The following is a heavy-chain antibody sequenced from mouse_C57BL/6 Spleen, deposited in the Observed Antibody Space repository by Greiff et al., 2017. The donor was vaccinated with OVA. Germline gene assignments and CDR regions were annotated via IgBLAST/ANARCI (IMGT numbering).Heavy chain of an antibody. D-gene: IGHD1-1*01. J-gene: IGHJ4*01. CDR2: ISYDGSN. Sequence: EVKLVESGPGLVKPSQSLSLTCSVTGYSITSGYYWNWIRQFPGNKLEWMGYISYDGSNNYNPSLKNRISITRDTSKNQFFLKLNSVTTEDTATYYCARDLGLTTVVADAMDYWGQGTSVTVSS. CDR1: GYSITSGYY. CDR3: ARDLGLTTVVADAMDY. V-gene: IGHV3-6*01.